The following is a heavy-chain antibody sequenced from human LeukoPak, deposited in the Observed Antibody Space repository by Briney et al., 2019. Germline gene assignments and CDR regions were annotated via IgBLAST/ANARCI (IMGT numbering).Heavy chain of an antibody. D-gene: IGHD5-12*01. CDR1: GGSISTYY. CDR3: ARVAYSGYDSRGAFDI. CDR2: VFYTGST. J-gene: IGHJ3*02. V-gene: IGHV4-59*01. Sequence: PSETLSLTCTLSGGSISTYYWTWIRQPPGKGLGSIGYVFYTGSTNYNPSLKSRVTISVDTSKNQFSLKLNSVTAADTAIYYCARVAYSGYDSRGAFDIWGQGTMVTVSS.